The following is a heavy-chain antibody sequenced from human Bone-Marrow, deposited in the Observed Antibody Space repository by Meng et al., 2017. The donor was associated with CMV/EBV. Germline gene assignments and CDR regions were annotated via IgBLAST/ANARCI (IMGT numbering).Heavy chain of an antibody. V-gene: IGHV4-38-2*02. J-gene: IGHJ4*02. CDR1: GYSISSGYY. CDR2: INHSETT. D-gene: IGHD1-26*01. Sequence: SETLSLTCTVSGYSISSGYYWGWIRQPPGKGLECIGIINHSETTYHNPSLKSRLTISVDTSKNQFSLKLISVTAADTAVYYCARGGSYYSFFDYWGQGTLVTVSS. CDR3: ARGGSYYSFFDY.